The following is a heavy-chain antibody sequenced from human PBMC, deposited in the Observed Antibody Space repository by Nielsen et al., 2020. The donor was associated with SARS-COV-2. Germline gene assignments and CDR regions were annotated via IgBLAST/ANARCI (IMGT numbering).Heavy chain of an antibody. V-gene: IGHV1-3*01. CDR3: ARTSQGGRFDP. D-gene: IGHD6-25*01. CDR2: INAGNGNT. Sequence: ASVKVSCKASGYTFTYYAMHWVRQAPGQRLEWMGWINAGNGNTKYSQKFQGRVTTTMDTSASTAYMELSSLRSEDTAVYYCARTSQGGRFDPWGQGTQVIVSS. J-gene: IGHJ5*02. CDR1: GYTFTYYA.